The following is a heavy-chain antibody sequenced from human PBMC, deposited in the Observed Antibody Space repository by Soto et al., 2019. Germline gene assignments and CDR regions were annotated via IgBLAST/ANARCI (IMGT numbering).Heavy chain of an antibody. J-gene: IGHJ6*02. CDR3: ARDRLRNCTNGVCYTYYYGMDV. V-gene: IGHV3-13*01. D-gene: IGHD2-8*01. CDR2: IGTAGDT. Sequence: GGSLRLSCAASGFTFSSYDMHWVRQATGKGLEWVSAIGTAGDTYYPGSVKGRFTISRENAKNSLYLQMNSLRAEDTAVYYCARDRLRNCTNGVCYTYYYGMDVWGQGTTVTVSS. CDR1: GFTFSSYD.